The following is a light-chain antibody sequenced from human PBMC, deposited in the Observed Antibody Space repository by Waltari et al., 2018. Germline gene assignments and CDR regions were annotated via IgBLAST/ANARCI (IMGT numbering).Light chain of an antibody. CDR3: QQYGSLALT. CDR1: QSVSSIY. V-gene: IGKV3-20*01. Sequence: EIVLTQSPGTLSLSPGERATLSCRASQSVSSIYLAWYQQKPGQAPRLRIDGASSRATGIPDRFSGSGSGTDFTLTISRLEPEDFAVYYCQQYGSLALTFGGGTKVEIK. J-gene: IGKJ4*01. CDR2: GAS.